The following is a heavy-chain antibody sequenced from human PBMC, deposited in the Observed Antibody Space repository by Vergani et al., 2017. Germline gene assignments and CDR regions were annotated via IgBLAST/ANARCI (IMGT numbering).Heavy chain of an antibody. CDR3: ARGLYGIVVVPAATPSDY. V-gene: IGHV3-9*03. CDR2: ISWNSGSI. D-gene: IGHD2-2*02. J-gene: IGHJ4*02. CDR1: GFTFDDYA. Sequence: EVQLVESGGGLVQPGRSLRLSCAASGFTFDDYAMHWVRQAPGKGLEWVSGISWNSGSIGYADSVKGRFTISRDNAKNSLYLQMNSLRAEDMAVYYCARGLYGIVVVPAATPSDYWGQGTLVTVSS.